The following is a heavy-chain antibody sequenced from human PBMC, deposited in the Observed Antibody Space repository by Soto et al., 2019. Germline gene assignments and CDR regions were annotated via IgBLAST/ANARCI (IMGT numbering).Heavy chain of an antibody. CDR3: ARDTLINLQGIAVAGMHYYYYGMDV. D-gene: IGHD6-19*01. CDR2: ISAYNGNT. V-gene: IGHV1-18*01. CDR1: GYTFTSYG. Sequence: ASVKVSCKASGYTFTSYGISWVRQAPGQGLEWMGWISAYNGNTNYAQKLQGRVTMTTDTSTSTAYMELRILRSDDTAVYYCARDTLINLQGIAVAGMHYYYYGMDVWGQGTTVTVSS. J-gene: IGHJ6*02.